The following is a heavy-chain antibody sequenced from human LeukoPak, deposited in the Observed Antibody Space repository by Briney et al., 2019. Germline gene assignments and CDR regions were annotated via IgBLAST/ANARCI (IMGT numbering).Heavy chain of an antibody. CDR2: IYTSGST. Sequence: PSETLSLTCTVSGGSISSYYWSWIRQPAGKGLEWIGRIYTSGSTNYNPSLKSRVTISVDTSKNQFSLKLSSVTAADTAVYYCARELRITIFGVAVYYMDVWGKGTTVTVSS. CDR1: GGSISSYY. V-gene: IGHV4-4*07. D-gene: IGHD3-3*01. CDR3: ARELRITIFGVAVYYMDV. J-gene: IGHJ6*03.